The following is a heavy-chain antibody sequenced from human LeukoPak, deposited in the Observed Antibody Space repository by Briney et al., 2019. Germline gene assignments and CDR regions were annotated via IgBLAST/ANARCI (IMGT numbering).Heavy chain of an antibody. V-gene: IGHV4-34*01. CDR3: ARRGSYYDILTGYSYYFDY. CDR2: INHSGST. CDR1: GGSFSGYY. Sequence: SETLSLTCAVYGGSFSGYYWSWIRQPPGKGLEWIGEINHSGSTNYNPSLKSRVTISVDTSKNQFSLKLSSVTAADTAVYHCARRGSYYDILTGYSYYFDYWGQGTLVTVSS. D-gene: IGHD3-9*01. J-gene: IGHJ4*02.